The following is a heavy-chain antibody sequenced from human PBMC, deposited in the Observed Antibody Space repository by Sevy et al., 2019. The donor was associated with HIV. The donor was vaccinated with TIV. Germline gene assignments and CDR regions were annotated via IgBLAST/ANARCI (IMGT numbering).Heavy chain of an antibody. CDR2: ISSSSSTI. Sequence: GGSLRLSCAASGFSFTSYSMNWVHQAPGKGLEWVSYISSSSSTIYYADSVKCRFTISRDNAKNSLFLQMNSLRAEDTAVYYSARDQPRNSGFDYWGQGTLVTVSS. D-gene: IGHD1-26*01. V-gene: IGHV3-48*01. CDR3: ARDQPRNSGFDY. J-gene: IGHJ4*02. CDR1: GFSFTSYS.